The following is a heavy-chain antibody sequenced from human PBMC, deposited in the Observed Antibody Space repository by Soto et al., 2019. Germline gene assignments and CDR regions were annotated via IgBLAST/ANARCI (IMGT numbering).Heavy chain of an antibody. D-gene: IGHD6-13*01. J-gene: IGHJ5*02. CDR3: ARGGTIAAAGTPVYWFDP. CDR2: INPSGGST. Sequence: ASVKVSCKASGYTFTSYYMHWVRQAPGQGLEWMGIINPSGGSTSYAQKFQGRVTMTRDTSTSTVYMELSSLRSEDTAVYYCARGGTIAAAGTPVYWFDPWGQGTLVTVSS. V-gene: IGHV1-46*01. CDR1: GYTFTSYY.